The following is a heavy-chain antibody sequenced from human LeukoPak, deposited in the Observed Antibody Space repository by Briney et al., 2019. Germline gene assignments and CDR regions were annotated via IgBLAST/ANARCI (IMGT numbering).Heavy chain of an antibody. J-gene: IGHJ6*03. Sequence: PGGSLRLSCAASGFTFSSYGMHWVRQAPGKGLEWVAFIRYDGSNKYYADSVKGRFTISRDNSKNTLYLQMNSLRAEDTAVYYCAKDFLYYSKTYYYYYMDVWGKGTTVTVPS. CDR2: IRYDGSNK. D-gene: IGHD4-11*01. CDR3: AKDFLYYSKTYYYYYMDV. CDR1: GFTFSSYG. V-gene: IGHV3-30*02.